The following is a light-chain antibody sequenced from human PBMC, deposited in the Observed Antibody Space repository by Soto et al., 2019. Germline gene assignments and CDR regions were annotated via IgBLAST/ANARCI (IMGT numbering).Light chain of an antibody. V-gene: IGLV1-51*01. Sequence: QSVLTQPPSVSAAPGQKVTISCSGSSSNIGNNYVSWYQQLPGTAPKLLIYDNNKRPSVIPDRFSGSRSGTSATLGITGLQNGDEADYYCGTWDSSLSAVVFGGGTKLTVL. J-gene: IGLJ2*01. CDR2: DNN. CDR1: SSNIGNNY. CDR3: GTWDSSLSAVV.